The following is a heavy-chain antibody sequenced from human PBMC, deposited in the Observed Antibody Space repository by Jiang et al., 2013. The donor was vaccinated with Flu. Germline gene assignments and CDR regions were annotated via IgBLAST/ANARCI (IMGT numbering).Heavy chain of an antibody. CDR3: AKLVDSSGAPFDY. D-gene: IGHD3-22*01. V-gene: IGHV3-23*01. CDR2: T. J-gene: IGHJ4*02. Sequence: TYYADSVKGRFTISRDNSKNTLYLQMNSLRAEDTAVYYCAKLVDSSGAPFDYWGQGTLVTVSS.